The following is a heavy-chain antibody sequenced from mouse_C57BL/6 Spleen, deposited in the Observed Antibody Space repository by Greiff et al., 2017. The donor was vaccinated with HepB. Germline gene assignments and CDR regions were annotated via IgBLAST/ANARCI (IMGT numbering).Heavy chain of an antibody. D-gene: IGHD4-1*01. CDR2: IYPRSGNT. CDR1: GYTFTSYG. V-gene: IGHV1-81*01. J-gene: IGHJ2*01. CDR3: ARRDWDSYYFDY. Sequence: VQLQQSGAELARPGASVKLSCKASGYTFTSYGISWVKQRTGQGLEWIGEIYPRSGNTYYNEKFKGKATLTADKSSSTAYMELRSLTSEDSAVYFCARRDWDSYYFDYWGQGTTLTVSS.